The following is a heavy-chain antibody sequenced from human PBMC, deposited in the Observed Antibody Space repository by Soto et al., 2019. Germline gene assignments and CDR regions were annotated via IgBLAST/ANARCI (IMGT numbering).Heavy chain of an antibody. D-gene: IGHD4-17*01. V-gene: IGHV3-33*01. CDR2: IWYDGSNK. CDR1: GFTFSSYG. Sequence: GGSLRLSCAASGFTFSSYGMHWVRQAPGKGLEWVAVIWYDGSNKYYADSVKGRFTISRDNSKNTLYLQMNSLRAEDTAVYYCARDPTYYGDYIEGRMDVWGQGTTVTVSS. CDR3: ARDPTYYGDYIEGRMDV. J-gene: IGHJ6*02.